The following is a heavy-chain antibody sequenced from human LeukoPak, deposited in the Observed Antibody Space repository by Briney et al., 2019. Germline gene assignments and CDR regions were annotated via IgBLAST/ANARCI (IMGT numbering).Heavy chain of an antibody. CDR2: ISPTGSTT. V-gene: IGHV3-74*01. CDR3: ARGPNSNWSGLDF. CDR1: GLSFSGHW. Sequence: GGSLRLSCTASGLSFSGHWMHWARQLPGKGLVWVSRISPTGSTTSYADSVKGRFTVSRDNAKNTLYLQVNNLRAEDTAVYYCARGPNSNWSGLDFWGQGTLLTVCS. J-gene: IGHJ4*02. D-gene: IGHD6-6*01.